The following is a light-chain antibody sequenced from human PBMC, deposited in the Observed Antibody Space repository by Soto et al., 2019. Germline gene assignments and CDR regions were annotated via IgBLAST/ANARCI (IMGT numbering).Light chain of an antibody. CDR3: QQVNSYPLT. Sequence: EIVLTQSPGTLSLSPGERATLSCRASQTISNNYLAWYQQRPGQAPRLLIYGASSRATGIPDRFSGSGSGTDFTLSISSLQPEDFATYYCQQVNSYPLTFGGGTKVDIK. V-gene: IGKV3-20*01. J-gene: IGKJ4*01. CDR2: GAS. CDR1: QTISNNY.